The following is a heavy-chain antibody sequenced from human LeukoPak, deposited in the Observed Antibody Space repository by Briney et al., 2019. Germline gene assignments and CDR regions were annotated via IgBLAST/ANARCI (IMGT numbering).Heavy chain of an antibody. Sequence: ASVKVSCKVSGYTLTELSMHWVRQAPGKGLGVMGGFYPEDGETIYAQKFQGRVTMTEDTSTDTAYMELSSLRSEDTAVYYCATEPNVVVVPAAKGDLQHWGQGTLVTVSS. CDR2: FYPEDGET. CDR3: ATEPNVVVVPAAKGDLQH. D-gene: IGHD2-2*01. V-gene: IGHV1-24*01. J-gene: IGHJ1*01. CDR1: GYTLTELS.